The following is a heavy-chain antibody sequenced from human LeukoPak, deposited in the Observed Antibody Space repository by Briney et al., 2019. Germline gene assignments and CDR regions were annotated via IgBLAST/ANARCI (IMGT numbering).Heavy chain of an antibody. CDR3: ASQPRTTYYYDSSGYRPAGAFDI. Sequence: SETLSLTCAVCGGSFSGYYWSWIRQPPGKGLEWIGEINHSGSTNYNPSLKSRVTISVDTSKNQFSLKLSSVTAADTAVYYCASQPRTTYYYDSSGYRPAGAFDIWGQGTMVTVSS. D-gene: IGHD3-22*01. CDR1: GGSFSGYY. CDR2: INHSGST. J-gene: IGHJ3*02. V-gene: IGHV4-34*01.